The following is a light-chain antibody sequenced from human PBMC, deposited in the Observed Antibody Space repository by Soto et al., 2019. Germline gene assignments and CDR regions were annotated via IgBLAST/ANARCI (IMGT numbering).Light chain of an antibody. V-gene: IGKV1-5*01. CDR2: DAS. CDR1: QSISSW. CDR3: QQYNSYYSWT. J-gene: IGKJ1*01. Sequence: DIQMTQSPSTLSASVGDRVTITCRASQSISSWLAWYQQKPGKAPKLLIYDASSLESGVPSRFSGSGSGTEFTLTISSLQHDDFANYYCQQYNSYYSWTFGQGTKVDI.